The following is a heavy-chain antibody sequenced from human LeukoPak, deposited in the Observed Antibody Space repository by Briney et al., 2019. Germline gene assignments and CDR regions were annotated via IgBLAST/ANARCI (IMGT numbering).Heavy chain of an antibody. Sequence: GGSLRLSCAASEFSVGSNYMTWVRQAPGKGLEWVSLIYSGGSTYYADSVKGRFTISRDNSKNTLYLQMNSLRAEDTAVYYCAKDHGYSSSWYPGYWGQGTLVTVSS. CDR1: EFSVGSNY. CDR2: IYSGGST. V-gene: IGHV3-66*01. CDR3: AKDHGYSSSWYPGY. J-gene: IGHJ4*02. D-gene: IGHD6-13*01.